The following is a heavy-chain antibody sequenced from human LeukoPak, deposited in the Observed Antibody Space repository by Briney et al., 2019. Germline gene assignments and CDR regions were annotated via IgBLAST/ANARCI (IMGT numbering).Heavy chain of an antibody. V-gene: IGHV4-59*08. J-gene: IGHJ5*02. CDR1: GVSISFYY. CDR3: ARMHSGFNWFDP. D-gene: IGHD5-12*01. Sequence: SETLSLACTVSGVSISFYYWSWLRQPPGKALEGIGYVYYSGITNYNPPLKSRVTISLDTSKDQFSLKLTSVTAADTALYYCARMHSGFNWFDPWGQGTLVTVSS. CDR2: VYYSGIT.